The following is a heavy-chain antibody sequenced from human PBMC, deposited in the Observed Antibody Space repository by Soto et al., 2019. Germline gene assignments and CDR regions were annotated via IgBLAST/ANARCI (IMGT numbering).Heavy chain of an antibody. CDR3: TTPVLLWFGEPDAFDI. V-gene: IGHV3-15*01. Sequence: GGSLRLSCAASGFTFSNAWMSWVRQAPGKGLEWVGRIKSKTDGGTTDYAAPVKGRFTISRDDSKNTLYLQMNSLKTEDTAVYYCTTPVLLWFGEPDAFDIWGQGTMVTVSS. CDR2: IKSKTDGGTT. J-gene: IGHJ3*02. CDR1: GFTFSNAW. D-gene: IGHD3-10*01.